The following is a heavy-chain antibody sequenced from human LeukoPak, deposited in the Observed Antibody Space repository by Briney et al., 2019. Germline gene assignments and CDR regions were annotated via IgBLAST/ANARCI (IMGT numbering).Heavy chain of an antibody. Sequence: SETLSLTCTVSGGSISSGGYYWSWIRQHPGKGLEWIGYIYYSGSTYYNPSLKSRVTISVDTSKNQFSLKLSSVTAADTAVYCCARSTVTTERAFDIWGQGTMVTVSS. CDR2: IYYSGST. V-gene: IGHV4-31*03. J-gene: IGHJ3*02. CDR3: ARSTVTTERAFDI. CDR1: GGSISSGGYY. D-gene: IGHD4-11*01.